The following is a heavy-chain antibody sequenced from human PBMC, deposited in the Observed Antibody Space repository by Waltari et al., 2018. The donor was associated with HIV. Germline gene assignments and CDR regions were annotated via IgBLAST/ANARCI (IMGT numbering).Heavy chain of an antibody. Sequence: QVHLVQSGAELRKPGASVTVSCKASGYNFTTTGITWGRQAPGQGLEWMGWISGYNGDTKYAQKVRGRVTMTTDTSTSTAYLEMGSLRFDDTAVYYCARDHYYGSSGYYSDYWGQGTLVTVSS. CDR2: ISGYNGDT. CDR3: ARDHYYGSSGYYSDY. J-gene: IGHJ4*02. CDR1: GYNFTTTG. V-gene: IGHV1-18*01. D-gene: IGHD3-22*01.